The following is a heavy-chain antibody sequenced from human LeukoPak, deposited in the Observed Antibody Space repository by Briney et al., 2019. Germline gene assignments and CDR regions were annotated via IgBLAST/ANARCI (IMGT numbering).Heavy chain of an antibody. V-gene: IGHV1-46*01. CDR3: ARDNSVGETAWWFDP. CDR1: GYTFTGYY. D-gene: IGHD1-26*01. J-gene: IGHJ5*02. Sequence: AASVKVSCKASGYTFTGYYMHWVRQAPGQGLEWMGLINPSGSSTTYAQKFQGRVTMTRDMFTSTDYMELTSLTSDDTAVYYCARDNSVGETAWWFDPWGQGTLVTVSS. CDR2: INPSGSST.